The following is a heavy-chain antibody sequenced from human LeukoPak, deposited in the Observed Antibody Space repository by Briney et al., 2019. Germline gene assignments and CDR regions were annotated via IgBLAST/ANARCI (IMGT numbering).Heavy chain of an antibody. CDR2: ISSSSSYI. V-gene: IGHV3-21*01. CDR3: ATLTAANNWFDP. Sequence: RGSLRLSCAASGFTFSSYSMNWGRQAPGKGLEWASSISSSSSYIYYADSVKGRFTISRDNAKNSLYLQMNSLRAEDTAVYYCATLTAANNWFDPWGQGTLVTVSS. CDR1: GFTFSSYS. J-gene: IGHJ5*02. D-gene: IGHD5-18*01.